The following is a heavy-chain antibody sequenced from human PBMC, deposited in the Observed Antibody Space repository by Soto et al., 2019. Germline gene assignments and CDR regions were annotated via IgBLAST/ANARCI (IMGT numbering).Heavy chain of an antibody. CDR3: AHAFGRSGGSCRSAFDH. CDR1: GFPLSTSGVG. V-gene: IGHV2-5*02. D-gene: IGHD2-15*01. J-gene: IGHJ4*02. CDR2: IYWDDDK. Sequence: SGPTLVNPTQTLTLTCTFSGFPLSTSGVGVGWIRQPPGKALEWLALIYWDDDKRYSPSLKSRLTITKDTSKNQVVLTMTNMDPVDTATYYCAHAFGRSGGSCRSAFDHWGQGTLVTVSS.